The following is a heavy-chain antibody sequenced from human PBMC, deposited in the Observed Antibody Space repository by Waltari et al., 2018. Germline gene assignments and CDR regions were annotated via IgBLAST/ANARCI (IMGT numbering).Heavy chain of an antibody. Sequence: QVQLVQSGAEVKKPGSSVKVYCKASGGTLSSSTISWGGQAPGQGLEWMGRIIPILGIANYAQKFQGRVTITADKSTSTAYMELSSLRSEDTAVYYCARDITPGSAFDIWGQGTMVTVSS. V-gene: IGHV1-69*08. CDR2: IIPILGIA. CDR1: GGTLSSST. J-gene: IGHJ3*02. CDR3: ARDITPGSAFDI.